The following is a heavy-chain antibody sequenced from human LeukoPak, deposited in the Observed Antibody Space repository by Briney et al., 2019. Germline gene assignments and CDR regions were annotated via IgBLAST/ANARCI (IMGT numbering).Heavy chain of an antibody. CDR3: ARSLGTYWGKDFLNWFDP. D-gene: IGHD3-16*01. J-gene: IGHJ5*02. Sequence: ASVKVSCKASEYTFTNYDINWVRQATGQGLEWMGWINPNSGNTGYTQKFQGRVTMARNTSLSTAYMELTSLKSEDTAVYYCARSLGTYWGKDFLNWFDPWGQGTLVTVSS. V-gene: IGHV1-8*01. CDR2: INPNSGNT. CDR1: EYTFTNYD.